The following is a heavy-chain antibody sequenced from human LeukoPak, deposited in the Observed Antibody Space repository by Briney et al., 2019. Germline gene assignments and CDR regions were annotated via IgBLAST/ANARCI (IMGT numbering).Heavy chain of an antibody. J-gene: IGHJ4*02. CDR1: GYTFSNFG. D-gene: IGHD3-16*02. V-gene: IGHV1-2*02. CDR3: ARGYRALFAHY. CDR2: INANSGDT. Sequence: ASVKVSCKTSGYTFSNFGINWVRQAPGQGLEWMGWINANSGDTNFAQKFQGRVTMTRDTSISTAYMELSRLTSDDTAVYYCARGYRALFAHYWGQGTLVTVSS.